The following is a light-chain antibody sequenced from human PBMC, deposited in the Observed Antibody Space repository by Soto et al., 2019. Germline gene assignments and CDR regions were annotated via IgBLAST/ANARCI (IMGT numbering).Light chain of an antibody. V-gene: IGKV3-15*01. CDR2: GAS. Sequence: EIVMTQSPATLSVSPGEIATLSCSASESVSSNLAWYQQKPGQAPRLLIYGASTRATGIPARFSGSGSGTEFTLTISTLQSEDFGVYDCQQYNSWPSYTFGQGTKLEIK. CDR3: QQYNSWPSYT. J-gene: IGKJ2*01. CDR1: ESVSSN.